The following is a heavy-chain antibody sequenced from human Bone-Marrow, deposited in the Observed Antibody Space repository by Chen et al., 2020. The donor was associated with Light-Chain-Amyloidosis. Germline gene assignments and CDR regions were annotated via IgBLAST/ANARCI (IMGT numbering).Heavy chain of an antibody. Sequence: QVQLVQSGAEVKKPGSSVKVSCKASGGPFSSYALSWVRQAPGQGLEWRGGIIPIFGTANYAQKFQGRVTITADKSTSTAYMELSSLRSEDTAVYYCARSYDFWSGYYLNWFDPWGQGTLVTVSS. CDR2: IIPIFGTA. CDR3: ARSYDFWSGYYLNWFDP. J-gene: IGHJ5*02. V-gene: IGHV1-69*06. D-gene: IGHD3-3*01. CDR1: GGPFSSYA.